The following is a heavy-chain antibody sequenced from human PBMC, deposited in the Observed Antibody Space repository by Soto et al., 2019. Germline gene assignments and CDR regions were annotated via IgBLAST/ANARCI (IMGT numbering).Heavy chain of an antibody. J-gene: IGHJ4*02. D-gene: IGHD6-6*01. V-gene: IGHV4-30-4*01. Sequence: PPETLSLTCTVSGGSISSDDYYWTWIRQPPGKGLEWTGYIYHSGRTSYNPSLDSRITISMDTSNNQFSLKLSSVTAADTAVYYCARDRSNSPDYFDYWGQGALVTVSS. CDR1: GGSISSDDYY. CDR2: IYHSGRT. CDR3: ARDRSNSPDYFDY.